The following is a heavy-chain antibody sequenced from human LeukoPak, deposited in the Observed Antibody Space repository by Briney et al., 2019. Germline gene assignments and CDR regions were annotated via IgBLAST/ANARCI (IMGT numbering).Heavy chain of an antibody. J-gene: IGHJ6*02. Sequence: GGSLRLSCAASGFTFSSYSMNWVRQAPGKGLEWVATMTSSNTIYYADSVKGRFTISRDNAENSVYLQMDSLRAEDTAVYYCARDPATYTPYYYGMDVWGQGTTVTVSS. CDR3: ARDPATYTPYYYGMDV. CDR2: MTSSNTI. CDR1: GFTFSSYS. V-gene: IGHV3-69-1*01. D-gene: IGHD2-15*01.